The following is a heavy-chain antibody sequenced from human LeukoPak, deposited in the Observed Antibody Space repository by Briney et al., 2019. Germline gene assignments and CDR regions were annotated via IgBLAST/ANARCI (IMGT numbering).Heavy chain of an antibody. CDR2: INPNSGGT. CDR1: GYTFTGYY. D-gene: IGHD1-26*01. Sequence: AASVKVSCKASGYTFTGYYMHWMRQAPGQGLEWMGWINPNSGGTNYAQKFQGWVTMTRDTSISTAYMELSRLRSDDTAVYYCARDIHGGRESGSYEGPWFDPWGQGTLVTVSS. V-gene: IGHV1-2*04. J-gene: IGHJ5*02. CDR3: ARDIHGGRESGSYEGPWFDP.